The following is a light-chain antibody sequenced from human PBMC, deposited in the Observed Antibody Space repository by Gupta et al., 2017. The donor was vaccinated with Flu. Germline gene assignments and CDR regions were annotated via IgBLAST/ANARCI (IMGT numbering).Light chain of an antibody. CDR2: GAS. J-gene: IGKJ5*01. CDR3: QQSGSSPLLT. V-gene: IGKV3-20*01. Sequence: EIVLTQSPGTLYLSPGERATLSCRASQSVSSYLAWYQQKPCQAPRLLIYGASNRATGVPDRFSGSGSVTDFTLTISRLEPEDFAVYFCQQSGSSPLLTFGQGTRLEIK. CDR1: QSVSSY.